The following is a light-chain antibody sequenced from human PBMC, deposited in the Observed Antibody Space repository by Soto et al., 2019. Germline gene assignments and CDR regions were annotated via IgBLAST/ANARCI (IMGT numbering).Light chain of an antibody. V-gene: IGKV3-11*01. Sequence: EIVLAQSPATLSLSPGERATLSCRASQSVSTYLAWYQQRPGQTPRLLMYDSSYRATGIPARFSGSGSGTDFPLTISSLQPEDFAVYYCQQRSNLLTFGGGTKVEIK. CDR3: QQRSNLLT. CDR2: DSS. CDR1: QSVSTY. J-gene: IGKJ4*01.